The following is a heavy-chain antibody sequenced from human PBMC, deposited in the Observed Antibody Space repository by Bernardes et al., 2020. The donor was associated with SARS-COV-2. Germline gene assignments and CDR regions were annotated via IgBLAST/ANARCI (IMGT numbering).Heavy chain of an antibody. Sequence: ASVKVSCKASGYMFNMYGVTWVRQAPGQGLEWVGWISAYNGNTKYAQNLRGRVTMTTDTSTSTAYLELRDLRSDDMARYFCARSPPGSGRISILGVLIGPASYHYMDAWGPGTPVTVSS. D-gene: IGHD3-3*01. J-gene: IGHJ6*03. V-gene: IGHV1-18*03. CDR3: ARSPPGSGRISILGVLIGPASYHYMDA. CDR1: GYMFNMYG. CDR2: ISAYNGNT.